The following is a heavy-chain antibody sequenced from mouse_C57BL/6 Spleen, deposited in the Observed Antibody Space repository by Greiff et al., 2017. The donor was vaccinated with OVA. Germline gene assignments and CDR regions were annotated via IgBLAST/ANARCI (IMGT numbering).Heavy chain of an antibody. Sequence: EVQLVESGPGLVKPSQSLSLTCSVTGYSITSGYYWNWIRQFPGNKLEWLGYISYDGSNNYNPSLKNRISITRDTSKNQFFLKLNSVTTEDPATCYCASEGDYDYDGAWFGDWGQGTLVTVSA. CDR1: GYSITSGYY. CDR3: ASEGDYDYDGAWFGD. D-gene: IGHD2-4*01. CDR2: ISYDGSN. J-gene: IGHJ3*01. V-gene: IGHV3-6*01.